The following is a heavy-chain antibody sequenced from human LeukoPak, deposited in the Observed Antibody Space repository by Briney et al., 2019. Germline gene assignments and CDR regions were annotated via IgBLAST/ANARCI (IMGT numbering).Heavy chain of an antibody. CDR3: VKDMGFDLLKDAFHI. J-gene: IGHJ3*02. CDR1: GFNLEDFA. CDR2: ISWDSGSQ. D-gene: IGHD3-9*01. Sequence: PGRSLRLSCVGSGFNLEDFAMHWVRQVPGKGLEWVSSISWDSGSQAYTDSVKGRFTISRDNDKNSLYLQTDSLRPEDTAFYYCVKDMGFDLLKDAFHIWGQGTLVTVSS. V-gene: IGHV3-9*01.